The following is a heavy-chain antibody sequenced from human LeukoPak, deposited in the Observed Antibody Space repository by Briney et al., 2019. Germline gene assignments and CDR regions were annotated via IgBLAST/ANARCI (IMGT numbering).Heavy chain of an antibody. CDR1: GYTFTGYY. CDR3: ARAGYSSSWPPQDY. J-gene: IGHJ4*02. V-gene: IGHV1-2*02. Sequence: ASVKVSCKASGYTFTGYYMHWVRQAPGQGLEWMGWINPNSGGTNYAQKFQGRVTMTRDTSISTAYMELSRLRSDDTAVYYCARAGYSSSWPPQDYWGQGTLVTVSS. CDR2: INPNSGGT. D-gene: IGHD6-13*01.